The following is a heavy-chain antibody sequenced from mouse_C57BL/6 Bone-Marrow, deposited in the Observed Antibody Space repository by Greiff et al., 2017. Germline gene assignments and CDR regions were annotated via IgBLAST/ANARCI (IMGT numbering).Heavy chain of an antibody. Sequence: EVKLMESGGGLVKPGGSLKLSCAASGFTFSSYAMSWVRQTPEKRLAWVATISDGGSYTYYPDTVQGRFTISRDNAKNNLYLQLSHLKSDDTAMYYCARDFYFGSSSWFAYWGQGTLVTVSA. J-gene: IGHJ3*01. CDR2: ISDGGSYT. V-gene: IGHV5-4*01. CDR3: ARDFYFGSSSWFAY. D-gene: IGHD1-1*01. CDR1: GFTFSSYA.